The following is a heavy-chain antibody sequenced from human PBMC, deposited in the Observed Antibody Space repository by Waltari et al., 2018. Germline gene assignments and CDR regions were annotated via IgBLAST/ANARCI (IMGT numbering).Heavy chain of an antibody. CDR3: ARDRNYDFWSGHRYDY. J-gene: IGHJ4*02. CDR1: GFTFRSYW. CDR2: IKQDGSEK. Sequence: EVQLVESGGGLVQPGGSLRLSCAASGFTFRSYWMSWVRQAPGKGLEWVANIKQDGSEKDYVDSVKGRFTISRDNAKNSLYLKMNSLRAEDTAVYYCARDRNYDFWSGHRYDYWGQGTLVTVSS. V-gene: IGHV3-7*01. D-gene: IGHD3-3*01.